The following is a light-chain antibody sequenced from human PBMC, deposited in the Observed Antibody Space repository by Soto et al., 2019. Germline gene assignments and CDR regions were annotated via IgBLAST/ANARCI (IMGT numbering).Light chain of an antibody. Sequence: DIQMTQSPSSLSASVGDRVTITCQASQDISNYLNWYQQKPGKAPKLLIYDASKFKTGVPSRFSVSGSRTDFTFTISSLQPEDIATYYCQQYDNLPLTFGGGTKVEIK. CDR2: DAS. CDR3: QQYDNLPLT. V-gene: IGKV1-33*01. J-gene: IGKJ4*01. CDR1: QDISNY.